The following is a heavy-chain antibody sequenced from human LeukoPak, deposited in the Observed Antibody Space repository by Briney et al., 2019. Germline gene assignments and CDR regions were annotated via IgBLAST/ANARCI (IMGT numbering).Heavy chain of an antibody. CDR3: ARRASCGGDCYYFDY. Sequence: PGGSLRLSCAASGFNFDDYGMNWVRQAPGKGLEWVSGIVGNGRSTSYADSVKGRFTISRDNAKKSLYLHMNSLRVEDTAFYNCARRASCGGDCYYFDYWGQGTLVTVSS. CDR2: IVGNGRST. J-gene: IGHJ4*02. V-gene: IGHV3-20*01. D-gene: IGHD2-21*02. CDR1: GFNFDDYG.